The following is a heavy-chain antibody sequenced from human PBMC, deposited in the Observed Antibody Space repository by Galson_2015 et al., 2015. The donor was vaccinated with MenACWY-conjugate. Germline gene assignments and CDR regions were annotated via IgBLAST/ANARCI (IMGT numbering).Heavy chain of an antibody. CDR2: ISNGGSTI. Sequence: SLRLSCAASGFTFSSYSMNWVRQAPGKGLEWVSYISNGGSTIYYADSVKGRFTISRDNAKYSLYLQMNSLRDEDTAVYYCARDHYGDYFHDYWGQGTLVTVSS. J-gene: IGHJ4*02. V-gene: IGHV3-48*02. CDR1: GFTFSSYS. D-gene: IGHD4-17*01. CDR3: ARDHYGDYFHDY.